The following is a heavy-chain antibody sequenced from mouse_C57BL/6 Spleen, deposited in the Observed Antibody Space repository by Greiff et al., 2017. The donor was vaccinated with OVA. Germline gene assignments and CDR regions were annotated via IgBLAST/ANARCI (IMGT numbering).Heavy chain of an antibody. J-gene: IGHJ1*03. D-gene: IGHD2-1*01. CDR1: GFTFSDYG. CDR3: ARDYGNYYWYCDV. CDR2: ISSGSSTI. V-gene: IGHV5-17*01. Sequence: EVKLMESGGGLVKPGGSLKLSCAASGFTFSDYGMHWVRQAPEKGLEWVAYISSGSSTIYYADTVKGRFTISRDDAKNTLFLQLTSLRSEDTAMYYCARDYGNYYWYCDVWGTGTTVTVSS.